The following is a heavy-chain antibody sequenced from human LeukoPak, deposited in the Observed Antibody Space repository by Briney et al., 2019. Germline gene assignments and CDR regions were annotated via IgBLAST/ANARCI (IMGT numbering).Heavy chain of an antibody. Sequence: GESLKISCKGSGYSFTSSWIGWVRQMPGKGLEWMGIIYPGDSDTRYSPSFQGQVTISADKSISTGYLQWSSLKASDTAMYYCARLVVRGVIMYYFDYWGQGTLVTVFS. CDR1: GYSFTSSW. CDR3: ARLVVRGVIMYYFDY. D-gene: IGHD3-10*02. J-gene: IGHJ4*02. CDR2: IYPGDSDT. V-gene: IGHV5-51*01.